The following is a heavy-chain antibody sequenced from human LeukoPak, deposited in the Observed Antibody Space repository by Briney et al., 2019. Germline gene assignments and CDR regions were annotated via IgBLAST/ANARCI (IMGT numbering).Heavy chain of an antibody. Sequence: GGSLRLSCAASGFTFSSYWMSWVRQAPGKGLVWVSRINRDGSSTSYADSVKGRFTISRDNAKNTLYLQMNSLRAEDTAVYYCARGGGYSYGSFDYWGQGTLVTVSS. V-gene: IGHV3-74*01. J-gene: IGHJ4*02. CDR2: INRDGSST. CDR3: ARGGGYSYGSFDY. CDR1: GFTFSSYW. D-gene: IGHD5-18*01.